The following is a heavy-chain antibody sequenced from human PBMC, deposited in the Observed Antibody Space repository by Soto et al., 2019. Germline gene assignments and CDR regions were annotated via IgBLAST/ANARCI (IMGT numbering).Heavy chain of an antibody. CDR3: ARDKSPDIVLMVYAPLAYYGMDV. V-gene: IGHV1-69*06. CDR1: GGTFSCYA. D-gene: IGHD2-8*01. CDR2: IIPIFGTA. J-gene: IGHJ6*02. Sequence: SVKVSCKASGGTFSCYAISWVRQAPGQGLEWMGWIIPIFGTANYAQKFQGRVTITADKSTSTAYMELSSLRSEDTAVYYCARDKSPDIVLMVYAPLAYYGMDVWGQGTTVTVSS.